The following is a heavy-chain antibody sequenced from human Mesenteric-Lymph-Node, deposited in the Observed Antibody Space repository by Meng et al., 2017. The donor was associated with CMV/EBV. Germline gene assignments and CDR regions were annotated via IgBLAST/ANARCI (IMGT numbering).Heavy chain of an antibody. D-gene: IGHD3-3*01. CDR3: ARGIDFWSGYYQNGMDV. CDR1: GFTFSSYA. V-gene: IGHV3-30*04. CDR2: ISYDGSNK. J-gene: IGHJ6*02. Sequence: GESLKISCAASGFTFSSYAMSWVRQAPGKGLEWVAVISYDGSNKYYADSVKGRFTISRDNSKNTLYLQMNSLRAEDTAVYYCARGIDFWSGYYQNGMDVWGQGTTVTVSS.